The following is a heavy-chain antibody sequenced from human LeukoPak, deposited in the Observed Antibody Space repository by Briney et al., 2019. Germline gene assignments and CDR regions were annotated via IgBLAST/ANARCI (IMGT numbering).Heavy chain of an antibody. V-gene: IGHV1-8*03. CDR2: VNPYSGGR. CDR3: ARTTSLTASGYDY. CDR1: GYTFTTYH. D-gene: IGHD4-17*01. Sequence: GASVTVSCKTSGYTFTTYHINWVRQATGQGLEWLGWVNPYSGGRGYAQKFQGRLSITSDTSISTAYMELGSLRSDDTAVYFCARTTSLTASGYDYWGQGTLVTVSS. J-gene: IGHJ4*02.